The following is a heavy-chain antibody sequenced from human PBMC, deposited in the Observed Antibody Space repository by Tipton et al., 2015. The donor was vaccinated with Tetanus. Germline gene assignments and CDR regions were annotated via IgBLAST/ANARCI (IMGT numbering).Heavy chain of an antibody. Sequence: SLRLSCAASGFIFSDYYMSWIRQAPGKGLEWVASVSSTSSYIYYADSLKGRFTISRDNAKNSLYLQMSNLRAEDTAVYFCASGSALDYWGQGTLVTVSS. D-gene: IGHD6-25*01. CDR2: VSSTSSYI. CDR3: ASGSALDY. J-gene: IGHJ4*02. CDR1: GFIFSDYY. V-gene: IGHV3-11*06.